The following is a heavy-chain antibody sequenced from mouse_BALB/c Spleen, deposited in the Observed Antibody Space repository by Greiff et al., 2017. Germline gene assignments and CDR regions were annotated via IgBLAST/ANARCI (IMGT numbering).Heavy chain of an antibody. CDR1: GYTFTGYD. Sequence: QVQLQQSGAELVKPGASVKLSCTASGYTFTGYDINWVRQSPEQGLAGIGWIIPGDGSTNYNEKFKGKVTLTTDKSSSTAYMQLSRLTSEDSAVFYCARNDDNGSEDYLDDWGQGTTHTVSS. CDR3: ARNDDNGSEDYLDD. CDR2: IIPGDGST. D-gene: IGHD1-1*01. V-gene: IGHV1S56*01. J-gene: IGHJ2*01.